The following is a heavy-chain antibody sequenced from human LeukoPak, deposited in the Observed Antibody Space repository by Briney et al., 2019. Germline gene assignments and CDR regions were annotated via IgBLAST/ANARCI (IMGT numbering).Heavy chain of an antibody. CDR3: ARGALWFGEHYGMDV. CDR1: GGSFSGYC. V-gene: IGHV3-53*01. CDR2: IYSGGST. D-gene: IGHD3-10*01. Sequence: PSETLSLTCVVYGGSFSGYCWRWIRQAPGKGLEWVSVIYSGGSTYYADSVKGRFTISRDNSKNTLYLQMNSLRAEDTAVYYCARGALWFGEHYGMDVWGQGTTVTVSS. J-gene: IGHJ6*02.